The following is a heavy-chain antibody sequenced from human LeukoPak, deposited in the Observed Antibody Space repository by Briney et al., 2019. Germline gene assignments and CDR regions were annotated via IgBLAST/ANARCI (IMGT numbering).Heavy chain of an antibody. Sequence: GGSLRHSCAASGFTFSDYYMSWIRQAPGKGLEWVSYISSSSSYTNYADSVKGRFTISRDNAKNSLYLQMNSLRAEDTAVYYCAREMYSSSSSIDYWGQGTLVTVSS. D-gene: IGHD6-6*01. V-gene: IGHV3-11*06. J-gene: IGHJ4*02. CDR1: GFTFSDYY. CDR3: AREMYSSSSSIDY. CDR2: ISSSSSYT.